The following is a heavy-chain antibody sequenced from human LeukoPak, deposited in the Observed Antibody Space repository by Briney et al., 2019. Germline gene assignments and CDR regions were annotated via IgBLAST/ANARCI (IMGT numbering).Heavy chain of an antibody. CDR2: IYYSGST. CDR3: ARDLEPAAIYWYFDL. CDR1: GGSISSGGYY. D-gene: IGHD2-2*01. V-gene: IGHV4-61*08. J-gene: IGHJ2*01. Sequence: SETLSLMCTVSGGSISSGGYYWSWIRQPPGKGLEWIVYIYYSGSTNYNPSLKSRVTISVDTSKNQFSLKLSSVTAADTAVYYCARDLEPAAIYWYFDLWGRGTLVTVSS.